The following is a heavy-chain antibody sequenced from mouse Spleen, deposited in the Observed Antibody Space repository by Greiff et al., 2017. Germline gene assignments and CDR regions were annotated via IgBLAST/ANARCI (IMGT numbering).Heavy chain of an antibody. Sequence: VMLVESGAELVKPGASVKLSCKASGYTFTEYTIHWVKQRSGQGLEWIGWFYPGSGSIKYNEKFKDKATLTADKSSSTVYMELSRLTSEDSAVYFCAREASYYSYYSYDRFAYWGQGTLVTVSA. V-gene: IGHV1-62-2*01. J-gene: IGHJ3*01. CDR3: AREASYYSYYSYDRFAY. CDR2: FYPGSGSI. D-gene: IGHD2-12*01. CDR1: GYTFTEYT.